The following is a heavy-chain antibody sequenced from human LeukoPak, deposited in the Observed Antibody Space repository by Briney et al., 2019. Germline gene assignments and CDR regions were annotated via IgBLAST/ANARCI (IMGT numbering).Heavy chain of an antibody. CDR1: GGSFSGYY. D-gene: IGHD6-19*01. CDR3: ARLGRYSSGSDY. Sequence: SETLSLTCAVWGGSFSGYYWSWIRQPPGKGLEWIGEINHSGSTNYNPSLKSRVTISVDTSKNQFSLKLSSVTAADTAVYYCARLGRYSSGSDYWGQGTLVTVSS. CDR2: INHSGST. J-gene: IGHJ4*02. V-gene: IGHV4-34*01.